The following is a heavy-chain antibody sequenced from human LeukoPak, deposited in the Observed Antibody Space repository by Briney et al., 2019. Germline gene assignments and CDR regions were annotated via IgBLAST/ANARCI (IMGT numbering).Heavy chain of an antibody. J-gene: IGHJ6*03. V-gene: IGHV4-39*07. CDR2: IYYSGST. CDR3: ERSGYYYYYMDV. Sequence: PSETLSLTCTVSGGSISSSSYYWGWIRQPPGKGLEWIGSIYYSGSTYYNPSLKSRVTISVDTSKNQFSLKLSSVTAADTAVYYCERSGYYYYYMDVWGKGTTVTVSS. CDR1: GGSISSSSYY.